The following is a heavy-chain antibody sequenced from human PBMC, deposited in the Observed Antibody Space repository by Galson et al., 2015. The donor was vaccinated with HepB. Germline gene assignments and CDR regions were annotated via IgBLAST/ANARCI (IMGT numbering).Heavy chain of an antibody. Sequence: LRLSCAASGFTFSSYAMSWVRQAPGKGLEWVSGITGSGGNIYYADSVKGRFTISRDNSKTTLYLQMNSLRAEDTAVYYCAKDGYIVATQIYGMDVWGQGTTVTVS. CDR1: GFTFSSYA. V-gene: IGHV3-23*01. CDR3: AKDGYIVATQIYGMDV. D-gene: IGHD5-12*01. CDR2: ITGSGGNI. J-gene: IGHJ6*02.